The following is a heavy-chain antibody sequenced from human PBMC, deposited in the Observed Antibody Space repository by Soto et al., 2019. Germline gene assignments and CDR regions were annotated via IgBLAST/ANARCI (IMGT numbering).Heavy chain of an antibody. CDR2: INHSGST. Sequence: SETLSLTCAVYGGSFSGYYWSWIRQPPGKGLEWIGEINHSGSTNYNPSLKSRVTISVDTSKDQFSLKLSSVTAADTAVYYCARWGPKYCSGGSCYLNWFDPWGQGTLVTVSS. CDR1: GGSFSGYY. D-gene: IGHD2-15*01. V-gene: IGHV4-34*01. J-gene: IGHJ5*02. CDR3: ARWGPKYCSGGSCYLNWFDP.